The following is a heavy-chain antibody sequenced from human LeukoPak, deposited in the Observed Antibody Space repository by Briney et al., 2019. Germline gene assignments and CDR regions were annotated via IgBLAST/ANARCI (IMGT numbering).Heavy chain of an antibody. V-gene: IGHV3-33*01. CDR2: IWYDGSNP. D-gene: IGHD2-2*01. CDR1: GFTFSNYG. Sequence: GGSLRLSCAASGFTFSNYGMHWVRQAPGKGLEWVAHIWYDGSNPNHADSVKGRAIISRDDSKNTLYLQMTGLRVEDTAVYYCARDACSSPSCYDYWGQGTLVTVSS. J-gene: IGHJ4*02. CDR3: ARDACSSPSCYDY.